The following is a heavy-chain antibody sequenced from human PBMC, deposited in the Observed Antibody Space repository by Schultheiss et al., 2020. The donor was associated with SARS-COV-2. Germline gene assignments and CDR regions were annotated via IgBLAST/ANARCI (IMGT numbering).Heavy chain of an antibody. J-gene: IGHJ4*02. Sequence: GGSLRLSCVASGFTFSDYYMSWIRQAPGKGLEWVSTISGSGGSTYYADSVKGRFTISRDNSKNSLYLQMNSLRAADTAVYYCARIRGTYYRAFDFWGQGTLVTVSS. CDR3: ARIRGTYYRAFDF. CDR1: GFTFSDYY. CDR2: ISGSGGST. D-gene: IGHD1-26*01. V-gene: IGHV3-11*04.